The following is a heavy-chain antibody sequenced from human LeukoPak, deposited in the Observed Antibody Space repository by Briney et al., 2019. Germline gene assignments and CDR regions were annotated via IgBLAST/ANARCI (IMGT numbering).Heavy chain of an antibody. CDR1: GFTFDDYA. CDR2: LSWNSGSI. D-gene: IGHD3-16*01. J-gene: IGHJ3*02. CDR3: VKDIAEQGGYAFEI. V-gene: IGHV3-9*01. Sequence: TGGSLRLSCEASGFTFDDYAMHWVRQAPGKGLEWVSGLSWNSGSIGYADSVRGRFTISRDNAKNSLYLQMNSLRAEDTALYYCVKDIAEQGGYAFEIWGLGTMVTVSS.